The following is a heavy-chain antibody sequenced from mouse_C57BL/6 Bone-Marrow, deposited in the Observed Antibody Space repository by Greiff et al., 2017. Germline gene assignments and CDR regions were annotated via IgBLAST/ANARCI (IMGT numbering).Heavy chain of an antibody. V-gene: IGHV1-5*01. CDR2: IYPGNSDT. CDR1: GYTFSSYW. CDR3: TQGLGRGWFAY. D-gene: IGHD4-1*01. Sequence: EVQLQQSGTVLARPGASVKMSCKTSGYTFSSYWMHWVKQRPGQGLEWIGAIYPGNSDTSYNQKFKGKAKLTAGTSASSAYMALSSLTNEDSAVYYCTQGLGRGWFAYWGRGTLVTVSA. J-gene: IGHJ3*01.